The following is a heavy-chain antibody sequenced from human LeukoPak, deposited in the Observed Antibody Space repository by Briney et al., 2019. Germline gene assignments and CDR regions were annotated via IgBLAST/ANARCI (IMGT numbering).Heavy chain of an antibody. J-gene: IGHJ5*02. CDR2: INHSGST. V-gene: IGHV4-34*01. CDR1: GGSFSGYY. CDR3: ARINWNYGQNWFDP. D-gene: IGHD1-7*01. Sequence: PSETLSLTCAVYGGSFSGYYWSWIRQPPGKGLEWIGEINHSGSTNYNPSLKSRVTISVDTSKNQFSLKLSSVTAADTAVYYCARINWNYGQNWFDPWGQGTLVTVSS.